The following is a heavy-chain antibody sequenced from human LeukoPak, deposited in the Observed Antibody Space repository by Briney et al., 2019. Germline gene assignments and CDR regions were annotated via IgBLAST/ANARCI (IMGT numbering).Heavy chain of an antibody. CDR3: ARVAGERWLREDAFDI. Sequence: LVKVSCKASGGTFSSYAISWVRQAPGQGLEWMGGIIPIFGTANYAQKFQGRVTITADESTSTAYMELSSLRSEDTAVYYCARVAGERWLREDAFDIWGQGTMVTVSS. CDR1: GGTFSSYA. CDR2: IIPIFGTA. V-gene: IGHV1-69*13. D-gene: IGHD5-12*01. J-gene: IGHJ3*02.